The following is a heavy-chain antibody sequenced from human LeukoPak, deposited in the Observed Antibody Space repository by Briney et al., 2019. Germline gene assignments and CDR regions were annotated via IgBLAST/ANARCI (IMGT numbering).Heavy chain of an antibody. CDR3: ARLSSLDYYYYGMDV. Sequence: SETLSLTCAVYGGSFSGYYWSWIRQPPGKGLEWLGEINHSGSTNYNPSLKSRVTISVDTSKNQFSLKLSSVTAADTAVYYCARLSSLDYYYYGMDVWGQGTTITVSS. CDR2: INHSGST. D-gene: IGHD6-25*01. CDR1: GGSFSGYY. J-gene: IGHJ6*02. V-gene: IGHV4-34*01.